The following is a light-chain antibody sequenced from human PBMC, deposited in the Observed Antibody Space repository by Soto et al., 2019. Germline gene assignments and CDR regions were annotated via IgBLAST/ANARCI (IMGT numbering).Light chain of an antibody. V-gene: IGKV1-13*02. CDR3: QQVNTFPFT. CDR1: QGIGSS. Sequence: AIQLTQSPSSLSASVGDRVTITCWASQGIGSSLAWYQQKPGKPPRVLIYSTSTLSNGVPSRFSGSGSGTDFSLTISSLQPEDFVTYFCQQVNTFPFTFGGGTRVDIK. J-gene: IGKJ4*01. CDR2: STS.